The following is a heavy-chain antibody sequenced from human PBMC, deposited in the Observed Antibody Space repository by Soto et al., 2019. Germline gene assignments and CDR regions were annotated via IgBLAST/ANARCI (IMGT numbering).Heavy chain of an antibody. CDR3: ARGTSWQLPFDY. D-gene: IGHD6-13*01. CDR1: RDSISSYY. J-gene: IGHJ4*02. V-gene: IGHV4-59*01. CDR2: ISYSGST. Sequence: SETLSLTCTVSRDSISSYYWSWIRQPPGKRLEWIGYISYSGSTDYNPSLKIRVTISGDTSKNQFSLKLSSVTAADTAVYYCARGTSWQLPFDYWGQGTLVTVSS.